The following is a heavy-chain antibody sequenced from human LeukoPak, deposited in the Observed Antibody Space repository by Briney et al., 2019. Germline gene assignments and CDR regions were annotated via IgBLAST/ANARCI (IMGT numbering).Heavy chain of an antibody. CDR3: AKDPVLRYFDWLGIWFDP. J-gene: IGHJ5*02. Sequence: GGSLRLSCAASGFTFSSYAMSWVRQAPGKGLEWVSAISGSGGGTYYADSVKGRFTISRDNSKNTLYLQMNSLRAEDTAVYYCAKDPVLRYFDWLGIWFDPWGQGTLVTVSS. CDR1: GFTFSSYA. D-gene: IGHD3-9*01. V-gene: IGHV3-23*01. CDR2: ISGSGGGT.